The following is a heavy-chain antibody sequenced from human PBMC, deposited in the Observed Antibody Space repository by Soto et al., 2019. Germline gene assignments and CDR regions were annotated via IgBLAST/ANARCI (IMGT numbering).Heavy chain of an antibody. CDR2: IYYSGST. Sequence: PSETLSLTCTVSGGSIRSYYLSWIRQPPGKGLEWIGYIYYSGSTNYNPSLKSRVTISVDTSKNQFSLKLSSVTAADTAVYYCARRYSSAFDIWGQGTMVTVSS. CDR1: GGSIRSYY. J-gene: IGHJ3*02. CDR3: ARRYSSAFDI. V-gene: IGHV4-59*08. D-gene: IGHD6-13*01.